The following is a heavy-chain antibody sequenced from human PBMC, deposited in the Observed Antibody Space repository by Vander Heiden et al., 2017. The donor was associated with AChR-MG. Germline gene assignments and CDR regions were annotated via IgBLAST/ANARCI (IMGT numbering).Heavy chain of an antibody. CDR3: ARGPFWEPNFPFDY. Sequence: QVQLVQSGSEIKKPGPSAKVYWQASGLPFTSYAMNWVRQAPGQGLEWMGWINSNTGNPTYAKGFTGRFVFSLDTSVSTAYLQISSLNDENTAVYYCARGPFWEPNFPFDYWVQCTLVTVS. J-gene: IGHJ4*02. CDR2: INSNTGNP. V-gene: IGHV7-4-1*02. CDR1: GLPFTSYA. D-gene: IGHD1-26*01.